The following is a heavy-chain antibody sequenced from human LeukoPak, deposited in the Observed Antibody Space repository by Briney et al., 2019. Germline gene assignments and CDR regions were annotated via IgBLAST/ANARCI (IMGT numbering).Heavy chain of an antibody. CDR2: INWNGGST. Sequence: GGSLRLSCAASGFTFDDYGMSWVRHAPGKGLEWVSGINWNGGSTGYADSVKVRFTISRDNAKNSLYLQMNSLRAEDTALYYCARDKAAAGTSDYWGQGTLVTVSS. CDR1: GFTFDDYG. D-gene: IGHD6-13*01. J-gene: IGHJ4*02. CDR3: ARDKAAAGTSDY. V-gene: IGHV3-20*04.